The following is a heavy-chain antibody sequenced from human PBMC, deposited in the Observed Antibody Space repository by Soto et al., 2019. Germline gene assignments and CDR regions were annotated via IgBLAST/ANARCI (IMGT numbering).Heavy chain of an antibody. J-gene: IGHJ6*02. CDR3: ATDPPSRGVFYYYYGMDV. V-gene: IGHV1-24*01. Sequence: ASVKVSCKVSGYTLTELSMHWVLQAPGKGLEWMGGFDPEDGETIYAQKFQGRVTMTEDTSTDTAYMELSSLRSEDTAVYYCATDPPSRGVFYYYYGMDVWGQGTTVTVS. CDR1: GYTLTELS. CDR2: FDPEDGET.